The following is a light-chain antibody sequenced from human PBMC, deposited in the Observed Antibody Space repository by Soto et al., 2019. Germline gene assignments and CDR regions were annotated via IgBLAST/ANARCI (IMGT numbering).Light chain of an antibody. CDR3: QQYDSSPIT. Sequence: EIVLTQSPATLSLSPGERATLSCRASQSVSSSYLAWYQQKPGQAPSLLIYGASRRATGIPDRFSGSGSGTDFTLTIGRLEPEDFAVYYCQQYDSSPITFGQGTRLEI. CDR2: GAS. J-gene: IGKJ5*01. V-gene: IGKV3-20*01. CDR1: QSVSSSY.